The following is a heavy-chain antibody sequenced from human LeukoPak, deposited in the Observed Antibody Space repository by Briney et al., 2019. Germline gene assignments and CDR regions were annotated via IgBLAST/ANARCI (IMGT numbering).Heavy chain of an antibody. D-gene: IGHD2-2*01. CDR3: ARDFWVRHSAPAPKDL. CDR1: GYPFSNYG. CDR2: ISSYSGKT. V-gene: IGHV1-18*01. Sequence: ASVKVSCKASGYPFSNYGISWVRQALGQGLEWMGWISSYSGKTKYAQRFQGRVIMTTDTSTSTAYMELRSLRSDDTAVFYCARDFWVRHSAPAPKDLWGQGTLVTVSS. J-gene: IGHJ5*02.